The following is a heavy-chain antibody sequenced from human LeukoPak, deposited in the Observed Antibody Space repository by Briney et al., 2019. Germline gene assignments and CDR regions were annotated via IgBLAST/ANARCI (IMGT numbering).Heavy chain of an antibody. V-gene: IGHV3-53*01. CDR2: IYSGGST. CDR3: ARRIPYYYYMDV. CDR1: GFTVSSNY. J-gene: IGHJ6*03. Sequence: PGGSLRLSCAASGFTVSSNYMSWVRQAPGKGLEWVSVIYSGGSTGYADSVKGRFTISRDNAKNSLYLQMNSLRAEDTALYYCARRIPYYYYMDVWGKGTTVTVSS.